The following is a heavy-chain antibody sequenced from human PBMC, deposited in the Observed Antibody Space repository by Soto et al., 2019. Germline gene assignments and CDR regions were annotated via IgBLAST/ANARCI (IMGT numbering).Heavy chain of an antibody. J-gene: IGHJ4*02. CDR3: AREGSGYNF. V-gene: IGHV1-69*01. CDR1: GGSFSNFG. Sequence: QVQLVQSGAELKKPGSSVKVSCKASGGSFSNFGISWVRQAPGQGLEWMGGIVPVFGRPNYAQRFRGRLTITADESTSTGYMELISLISDDTAVYYCAREGSGYNFWGQGTQVTVSS. D-gene: IGHD5-12*01. CDR2: IVPVFGRP.